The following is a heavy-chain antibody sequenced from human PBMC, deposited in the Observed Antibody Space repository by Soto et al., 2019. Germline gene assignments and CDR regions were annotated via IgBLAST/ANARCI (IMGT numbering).Heavy chain of an antibody. J-gene: IGHJ4*02. CDR3: ARVALLSPIAARPLSSTDDY. V-gene: IGHV3-21*01. CDR2: ISSSSSYI. Sequence: PGGSLRLSCAASGFTFSSYSMNWVRQAPGKGLEWVSSISSSSSYIYYADSVRGRFTISRDNAKNSLYLQMNSLRAEDTAVYYCARVALLSPIAARPLSSTDDYWGQGTLVTVSS. D-gene: IGHD6-6*01. CDR1: GFTFSSYS.